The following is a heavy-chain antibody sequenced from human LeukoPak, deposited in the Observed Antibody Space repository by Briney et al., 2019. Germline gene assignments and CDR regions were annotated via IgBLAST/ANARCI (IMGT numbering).Heavy chain of an antibody. J-gene: IGHJ4*02. V-gene: IGHV3-11*03. CDR1: GFIFSDYY. CDR3: ARHTSNSGFPHY. D-gene: IGHD1-26*01. CDR2: ISYSSSDT. Sequence: KPGGSLRLSCAASGFIFSDYYMSWIRQAPGKGLEWVSCISYSSSDTEYADSVRGRFTITRDNAKNSLYLQMNSLRAEDTAVYYCARHTSNSGFPHYWGQGTLVTVSS.